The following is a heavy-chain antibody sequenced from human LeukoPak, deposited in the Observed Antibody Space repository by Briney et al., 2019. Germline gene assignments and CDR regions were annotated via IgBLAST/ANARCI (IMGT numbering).Heavy chain of an antibody. Sequence: ASVKVSCKASGYAFTSYDIYWLRQAPGQGPEWMGWMSPNSGNTGSAQRFQGRVTMTRDTSMSSAYMELSNLRPEDTAVYYCARGSFSRWTTQSYFDYWGQGTLVTVSS. D-gene: IGHD2-15*01. J-gene: IGHJ4*02. V-gene: IGHV1-8*01. CDR2: MSPNSGNT. CDR3: ARGSFSRWTTQSYFDY. CDR1: GYAFTSYD.